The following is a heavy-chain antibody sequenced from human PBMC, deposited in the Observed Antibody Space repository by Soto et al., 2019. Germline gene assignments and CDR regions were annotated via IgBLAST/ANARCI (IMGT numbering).Heavy chain of an antibody. D-gene: IGHD2-8*02. Sequence: SETPSLTCTVSGGSISSYYWSWIRQPPGKGLEWIGYINHSGSTNYNPSLKSRVTISVDTSKNQFSLKLTSVTAADTAVYYCARDKITGLFDYWGQGTLVTVSS. CDR2: INHSGST. J-gene: IGHJ4*02. CDR1: GGSISSYY. V-gene: IGHV4-59*12. CDR3: ARDKITGLFDY.